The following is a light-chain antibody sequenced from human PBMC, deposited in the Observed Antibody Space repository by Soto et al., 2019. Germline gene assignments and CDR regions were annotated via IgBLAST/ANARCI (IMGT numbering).Light chain of an antibody. CDR1: QSISGT. CDR3: QHYKSYPWT. Sequence: DIQMTQSPSTLSASVGDRVTITCRASQSISGTLAWYQQKPGKAPKLLIYKASSLESGVPSRFSGSGSGTEFTLIISGLQPDDFATYYCQHYKSYPWTFGQGTKVDIK. CDR2: KAS. V-gene: IGKV1-5*03. J-gene: IGKJ1*01.